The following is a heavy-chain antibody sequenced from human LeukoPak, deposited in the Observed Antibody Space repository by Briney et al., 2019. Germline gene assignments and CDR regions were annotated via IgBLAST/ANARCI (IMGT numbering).Heavy chain of an antibody. CDR3: ARLTKAVLMVYANDY. J-gene: IGHJ4*02. CDR1: GFTFSSYE. V-gene: IGHV3-48*03. CDR2: ISSSGSTI. D-gene: IGHD2-8*01. Sequence: GGSLRLSCAASGFTFSSYEMNGVRQAPGKGLEWVSYISSSGSTIYYADSVKGRFTISRDNAKNSLYLQMNSLRAEDTAVYYCARLTKAVLMVYANDYWGQGTLVTVPS.